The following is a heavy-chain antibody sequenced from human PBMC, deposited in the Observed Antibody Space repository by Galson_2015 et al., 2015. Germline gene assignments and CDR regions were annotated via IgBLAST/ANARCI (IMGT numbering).Heavy chain of an antibody. Sequence: SLRLSCAASGFTFSSYEMNWVRQAPGKGPEWVSYISSSGSTIYYADSVKGRFTISRDNAKNSLYLQMNSLRAEDTAVYYCASDIVVVPAAMRTDAFDIWGQGTMVTVSS. V-gene: IGHV3-48*03. J-gene: IGHJ3*02. CDR2: ISSSGSTI. D-gene: IGHD2-2*01. CDR1: GFTFSSYE. CDR3: ASDIVVVPAAMRTDAFDI.